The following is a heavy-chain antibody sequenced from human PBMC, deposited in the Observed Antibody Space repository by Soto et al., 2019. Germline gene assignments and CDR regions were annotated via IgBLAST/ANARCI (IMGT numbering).Heavy chain of an antibody. J-gene: IGHJ4*02. CDR1: GFTVCSYA. CDR3: ARGDYGDYYIDY. V-gene: IGHV3-23*02. CDR2: ISGSGGST. D-gene: IGHD4-17*01. Sequence: GGSIRLSCAASGFTVCSYAMSWVRQAPGKGLEWVSAISGSGGSTNYNPSLKSRVTISVDTSKNQFSLKLSSVTAADTAVYYCARGDYGDYYIDYWGQGTLVTVSS.